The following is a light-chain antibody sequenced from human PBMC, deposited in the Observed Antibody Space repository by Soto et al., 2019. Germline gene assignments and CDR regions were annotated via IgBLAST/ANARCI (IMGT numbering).Light chain of an antibody. CDR3: QQYGSSVWT. V-gene: IGKV3-20*01. Sequence: IVLTQSPGTLSLSPGERATLSCRASQSVTSNYIAWYQQKLGQAPRLILFGASSRATGIPDRFSGSGSGTDFSLTISRLEPEDFAVYYCQQYGSSVWTFGQGTKLEIK. CDR2: GAS. CDR1: QSVTSNY. J-gene: IGKJ1*01.